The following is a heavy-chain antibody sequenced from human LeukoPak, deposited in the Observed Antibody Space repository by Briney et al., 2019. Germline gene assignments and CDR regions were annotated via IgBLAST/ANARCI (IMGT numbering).Heavy chain of an antibody. V-gene: IGHV1-46*01. J-gene: IGHJ4*02. D-gene: IGHD6-13*01. Sequence: ASVKVSCKASGCTFTSYYMHWVRQTPGQGLEWMGIINPSGGGTTYAQKFQGRVTMTRDTSTSTVYVELSSLTSVDTAVYYCAREEGAAAGTGIDYWGQGTLVTVSS. CDR3: AREEGAAAGTGIDY. CDR2: INPSGGGT. CDR1: GCTFTSYY.